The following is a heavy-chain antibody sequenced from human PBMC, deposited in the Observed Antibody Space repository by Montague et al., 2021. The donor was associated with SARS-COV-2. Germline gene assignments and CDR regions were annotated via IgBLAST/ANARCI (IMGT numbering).Heavy chain of an antibody. D-gene: IGHD2-15*01. J-gene: IGHJ3*02. CDR2: TYYGSKWYH. Sequence: CAISGDSVSSNTVTWNWIRQSPSRGLEWLGRTYYGSKWYHDYAISLKSRITINPDTSKNQFSLQLSSVAPEDTAVFYCARTTTRMLYPENAFDIWGQGTMVTVSS. CDR1: GDSVSSNTVT. V-gene: IGHV6-1*01. CDR3: ARTTTRMLYPENAFDI.